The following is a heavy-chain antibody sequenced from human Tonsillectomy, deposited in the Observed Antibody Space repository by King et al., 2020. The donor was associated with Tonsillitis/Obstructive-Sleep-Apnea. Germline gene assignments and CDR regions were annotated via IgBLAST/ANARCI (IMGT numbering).Heavy chain of an antibody. V-gene: IGHV4-39*01. J-gene: IGHJ4*02. CDR3: ARHMTTVTTPHDY. CDR2: CFFSGST. CDR1: GGSISSVSYY. Sequence: QLQESGPGLVKPSETLSLTCTVSGGSISSVSYYWGWIRQPPGKGLEWIGSCFFSGSTYYNPSRKSRGPIYVDTSKNQVSLKLSSVTAADTAVYYCARHMTTVTTPHDYWGQGTLVTVSS. D-gene: IGHD4-17*01.